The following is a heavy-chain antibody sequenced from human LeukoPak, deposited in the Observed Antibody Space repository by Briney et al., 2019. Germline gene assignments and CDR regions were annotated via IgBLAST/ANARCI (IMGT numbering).Heavy chain of an antibody. CDR1: GYTFTDHD. Sequence: GASVKVSCKASGYTFTDHDLNWVRQAPGQGLEWMGWINPNSGGTNYAQKFQGRVTMTRDTSISTAYMELSRLRSDDTAVYYCARDRSLNRNPLYDLPHDGGMDVWGQGTTVTVSS. V-gene: IGHV1-2*02. CDR2: INPNSGGT. D-gene: IGHD5/OR15-5a*01. CDR3: ARDRSLNRNPLYDLPHDGGMDV. J-gene: IGHJ6*02.